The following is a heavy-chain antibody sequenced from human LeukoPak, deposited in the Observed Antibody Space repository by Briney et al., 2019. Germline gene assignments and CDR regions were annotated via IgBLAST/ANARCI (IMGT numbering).Heavy chain of an antibody. Sequence: GGSLRLSCAASGFTFSSYGMHWVRQAPGKGLEWVAVIWYDGSNKYYADSVKGRFTISRDNSKNTLYLQMNSLRAEDTAVYYCARVRRYYDSSGQFDYWGQGTLVNVSS. CDR2: IWYDGSNK. V-gene: IGHV3-33*01. D-gene: IGHD3-22*01. CDR1: GFTFSSYG. J-gene: IGHJ4*02. CDR3: ARVRRYYDSSGQFDY.